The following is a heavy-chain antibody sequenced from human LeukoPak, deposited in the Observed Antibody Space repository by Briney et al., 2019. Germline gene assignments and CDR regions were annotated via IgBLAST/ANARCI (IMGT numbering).Heavy chain of an antibody. V-gene: IGHV4-39*07. Sequence: PSETLSLTCTVSGGSISSYYWGWIRQPPGKGLEWIGSIYYSGSTYYNPSLKSRVTISVDTSKNQFSLKLSSVTAADTAVYYCAREAKWFFDYWGQGTLVTVSS. J-gene: IGHJ4*02. CDR1: GGSISSYY. D-gene: IGHD3-22*01. CDR3: AREAKWFFDY. CDR2: IYYSGST.